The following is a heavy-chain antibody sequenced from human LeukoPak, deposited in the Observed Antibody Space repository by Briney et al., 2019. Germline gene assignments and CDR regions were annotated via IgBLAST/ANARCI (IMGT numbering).Heavy chain of an antibody. Sequence: SETLSLTCAVSGYSISSGYYWGWIRQPPGKGLEWIGSIYHSGSTYYNPSLKSRVTISVDTSKNQFSLKLSSVTAADTAVYYCARQFEQWLLPGEFDYWGQRTLVTVSS. D-gene: IGHD6-19*01. J-gene: IGHJ4*02. CDR2: IYHSGST. V-gene: IGHV4-38-2*01. CDR3: ARQFEQWLLPGEFDY. CDR1: GYSISSGYY.